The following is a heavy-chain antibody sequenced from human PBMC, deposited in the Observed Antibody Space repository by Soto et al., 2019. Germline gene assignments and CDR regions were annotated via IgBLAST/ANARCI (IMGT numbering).Heavy chain of an antibody. J-gene: IGHJ4*02. CDR3: ANRGFGVFSSQKYYFDF. CDR2: INTSGGT. Sequence: EVQLLESGGGLVQPGGSLRLSCAASGFTFNNYAMSWVRQAPGKGLEWVSTINTSGGTYYADSVKGRFTISRDNSKNTLYLQMNSLRAEDTAVYYCANRGFGVFSSQKYYFDFWGQGTLVTVSS. CDR1: GFTFNNYA. V-gene: IGHV3-23*01. D-gene: IGHD3-10*01.